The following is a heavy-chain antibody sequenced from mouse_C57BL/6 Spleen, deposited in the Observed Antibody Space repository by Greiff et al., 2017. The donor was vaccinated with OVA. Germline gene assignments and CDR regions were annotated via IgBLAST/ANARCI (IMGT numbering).Heavy chain of an antibody. V-gene: IGHV14-2*01. CDR1: GFNIKDYY. J-gene: IGHJ3*01. D-gene: IGHD2-3*01. CDR2: IDPEDGET. Sequence: EVQRVESGAELVKPGASVKLSCTASGFNIKDYYMPWVKQRTEQGLAWIGRIDPEDGETKYAPKFQGKATITADTSSNTAYLQLSSLTSEDTAVYYCAPYDGYYAWFAYWGQGTLVTVSA. CDR3: APYDGYYAWFAY.